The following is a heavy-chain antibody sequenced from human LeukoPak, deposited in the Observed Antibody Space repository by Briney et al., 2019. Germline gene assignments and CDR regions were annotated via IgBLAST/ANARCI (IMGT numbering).Heavy chain of an antibody. J-gene: IGHJ4*02. V-gene: IGHV4-59*08. D-gene: IGHD3-16*01. CDR2: IYYSGST. Sequence: PSETLSLTCTVSGGSISGYYWSWIRQPPGKGLEWIGYIYYSGSTNYNPSLKSRVTISVDTSKNQFSLKLSSVTAADTAVYYCARVGWGSAPYFDYWGQGTLVTVSS. CDR3: ARVGWGSAPYFDY. CDR1: GGSISGYY.